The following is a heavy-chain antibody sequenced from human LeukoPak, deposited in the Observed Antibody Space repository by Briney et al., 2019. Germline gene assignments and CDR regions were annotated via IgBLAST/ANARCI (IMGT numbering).Heavy chain of an antibody. J-gene: IGHJ4*02. CDR1: GFTFSSYG. Sequence: PGGSLRLSCAASGFTFSSYGMHWVRQAPGKGLEWVAFIRYDGSNKYYADSVKGRFTISRDNSKNTLYLQMNSLRAEDTAVYYCAGGYSYGFGGCDYWGQGTLVTVSS. D-gene: IGHD5-18*01. V-gene: IGHV3-30*02. CDR3: AGGYSYGFGGCDY. CDR2: IRYDGSNK.